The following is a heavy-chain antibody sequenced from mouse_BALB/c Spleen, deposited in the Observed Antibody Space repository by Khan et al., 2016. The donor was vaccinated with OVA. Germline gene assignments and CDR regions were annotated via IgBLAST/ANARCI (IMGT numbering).Heavy chain of an antibody. CDR3: ARDDYGNFLYFDY. J-gene: IGHJ2*01. CDR2: INPGSGST. D-gene: IGHD2-1*01. CDR1: GYAFTHYL. Sequence: VHLVESGGEVIRPGTSVKVSCKASGYAFTHYLIEWVKQRPGQGLEWIGVINPGSGSTNYNEKFKGKAILTADKSSSTAYMQLSSLTSDDSAVYFCARDDYGNFLYFDYWGQGTTLTVSS. V-gene: IGHV1-54*01.